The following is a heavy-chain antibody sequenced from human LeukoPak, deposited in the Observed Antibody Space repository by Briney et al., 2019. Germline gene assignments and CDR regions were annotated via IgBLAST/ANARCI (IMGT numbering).Heavy chain of an antibody. D-gene: IGHD1-26*01. V-gene: IGHV3-23*01. Sequence: PGGSLRLSCAASGFTFSDYYMSWVRQAPGKGLEWVSAISGSGGSTYYADSVKGRFTISRDNSKNTLYLQMNSLRAEDTAVYYCAKVSPGFYSGSYHARPFDYWGQGTLVTVSS. CDR1: GFTFSDYY. CDR2: ISGSGGST. CDR3: AKVSPGFYSGSYHARPFDY. J-gene: IGHJ4*02.